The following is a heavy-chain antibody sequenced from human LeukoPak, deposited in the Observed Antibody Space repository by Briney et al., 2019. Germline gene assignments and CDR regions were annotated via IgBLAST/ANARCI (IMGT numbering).Heavy chain of an antibody. J-gene: IGHJ1*01. V-gene: IGHV6-1*01. D-gene: IGHD6-19*01. CDR3: ARGASGMTVALFKH. Sequence: SQTLSLTCAISGDSVSNNNAAWNWIRQSPSRRLEWLGRTYYRTKWYYDYAVSVRSRVIVNADTSTNQVSLQLNSVSPEDTAVYYCARGASGMTVALFKHWGQGTLVTVSS. CDR1: GDSVSNNNAA. CDR2: TYYRTKWYY.